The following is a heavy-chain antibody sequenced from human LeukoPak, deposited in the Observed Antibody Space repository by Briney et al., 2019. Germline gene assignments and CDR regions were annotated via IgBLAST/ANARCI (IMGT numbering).Heavy chain of an antibody. CDR3: ARDQGTTLTSYAFDI. J-gene: IGHJ3*02. CDR2: IKQDGSEN. Sequence: PGESLRLSCVASGFTLKTYWMNWVRQAPGKGLEWVANIKQDGSENYLVDSVKGRFTISRDNAKNTLYLEMNSLRVEDTALYYCARDQGTTLTSYAFDIWGQGTMVTVSS. V-gene: IGHV3-7*01. D-gene: IGHD1-14*01. CDR1: GFTLKTYW.